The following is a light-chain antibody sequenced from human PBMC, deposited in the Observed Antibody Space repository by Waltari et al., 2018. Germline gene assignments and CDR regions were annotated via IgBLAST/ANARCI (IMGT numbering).Light chain of an antibody. CDR1: SSNIGSNT. CDR2: SNK. V-gene: IGLV1-44*01. Sequence: QSVLTQPPSASGTPGQRVTISCSGSSSNIGSNTVNWYQQLPGTAPKLLIYSNKPRPAGVPDRFSGSKSGTSAARAISGLQSEDEADYYCAAWDDSLNGPNWVFGGGTKLTVL. CDR3: AAWDDSLNGPNWV. J-gene: IGLJ3*02.